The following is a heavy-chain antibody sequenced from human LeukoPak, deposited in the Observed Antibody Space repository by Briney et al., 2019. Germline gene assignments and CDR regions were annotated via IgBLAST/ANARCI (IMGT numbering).Heavy chain of an antibody. J-gene: IGHJ5*02. V-gene: IGHV3-30*02. CDR2: IWFDGSSK. D-gene: IGHD2-2*02. CDR3: AKDLPPTIMIA. Sequence: GGSLRLSCAASGFTFSTYGMQWVRQAPGKWLEWLSFIWFDGSSKHYADSVKGRFIISRDNSKSTLYLEMNSLRPEDTGVYYCAKDLPPTIMIAWGQGTLVTVSS. CDR1: GFTFSTYG.